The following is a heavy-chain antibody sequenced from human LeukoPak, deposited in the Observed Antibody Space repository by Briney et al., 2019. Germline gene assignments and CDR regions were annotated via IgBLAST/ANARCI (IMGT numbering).Heavy chain of an antibody. CDR2: IYPGDSDT. V-gene: IGHV5-51*01. J-gene: IGHJ4*02. CDR1: GYRFTSYW. D-gene: IGHD3-3*01. CDR3: ARTYYDFWSGYYLAGNEYYYFDY. Sequence: GESLKISCKGSGYRFTSYWIGWVRQMPGKGLEWMGIIYPGDSDTRYSPSFQGQVTISADKSISTAYLQWSSLKASDTAMYYCARTYYDFWSGYYLAGNEYYYFDYWGQRTLVTVSS.